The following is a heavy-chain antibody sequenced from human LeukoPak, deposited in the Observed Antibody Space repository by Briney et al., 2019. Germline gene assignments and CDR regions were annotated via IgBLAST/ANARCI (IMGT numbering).Heavy chain of an antibody. CDR2: IYHSGST. D-gene: IGHD3-22*01. V-gene: IGHV4-38-2*02. Sequence: SETLSLTCTVSGYSISSGYYWGWIRQPPGKGLEWIGSIYHSGSTYYNPSLKSRVTISVDTSKNQFSLKLSSVTAADTAVYYCASTPYYYDSSGYYYFDYWGQGTLVTVSS. CDR3: ASTPYYYDSSGYYYFDY. J-gene: IGHJ4*02. CDR1: GYSISSGYY.